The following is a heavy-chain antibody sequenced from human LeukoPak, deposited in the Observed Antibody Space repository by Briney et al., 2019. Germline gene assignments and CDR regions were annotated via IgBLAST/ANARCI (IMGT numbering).Heavy chain of an antibody. Sequence: GASVKVSCMASGYTFTTYYMHWVRQAPGQGLEWMGIINPSSGSTSYAQKFQGRVTMTRDTSTSTVYMELSSLRSEDTAIYYCARVLGAHRYGSIDHWGQGTLVTVSS. V-gene: IGHV1-46*01. D-gene: IGHD5-18*01. CDR1: GYTFTTYY. CDR2: INPSSGST. J-gene: IGHJ4*02. CDR3: ARVLGAHRYGSIDH.